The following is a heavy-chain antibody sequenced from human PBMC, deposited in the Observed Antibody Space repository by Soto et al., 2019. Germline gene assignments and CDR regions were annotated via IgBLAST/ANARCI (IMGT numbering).Heavy chain of an antibody. Sequence: EVQLVESGGGLIQPGGSLRLSCAVSGFTVSNNYMSWVRQAPGKGLEGVSVIYSGGYTAYGDSVKGRFTISRDNSKNTLSFHGDILGAGHAPVYYCGSSRGGGGYWGQGTLVTVSS. D-gene: IGHD3-10*01. CDR1: GFTVSNNY. CDR2: IYSGGYT. CDR3: GSSRGGGGY. J-gene: IGHJ4*02. V-gene: IGHV3-53*01.